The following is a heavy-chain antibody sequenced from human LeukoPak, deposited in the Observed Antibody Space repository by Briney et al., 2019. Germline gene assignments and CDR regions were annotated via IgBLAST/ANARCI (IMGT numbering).Heavy chain of an antibody. V-gene: IGHV4-38-2*02. CDR3: ARRSSGRISSYYYYMDV. CDR1: GYSISSGYY. CDR2: IYYSGST. J-gene: IGHJ6*03. Sequence: PSETLSLTCTVSGYSISSGYYWGWIRQPPGQGLEWIGSIYYSGSTYYNPSLKSRVTISLDTSKNQFSLKLSSVTAADTAVYYCARRSSGRISSYYYYMDVWGKGTTVTISS. D-gene: IGHD3-10*01.